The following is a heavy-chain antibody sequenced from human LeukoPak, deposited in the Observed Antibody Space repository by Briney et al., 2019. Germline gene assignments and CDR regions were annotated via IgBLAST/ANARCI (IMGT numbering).Heavy chain of an antibody. J-gene: IGHJ2*01. CDR2: INHSGST. V-gene: IGHV4-34*01. Sequence: PSETLSLTCAVYGGSFSGYYWSWIRQPPGKGLEWIGEINHSGSTNYNPSLKSRVTISVDTSKNQFSLKLSSVTAADTAVYYCARGRAYYYDSSGYYYWYFDLWGRGTLVTVSS. CDR1: GGSFSGYY. D-gene: IGHD3-22*01. CDR3: ARGRAYYYDSSGYYYWYFDL.